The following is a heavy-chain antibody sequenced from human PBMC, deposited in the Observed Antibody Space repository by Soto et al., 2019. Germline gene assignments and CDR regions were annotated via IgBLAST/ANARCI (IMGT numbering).Heavy chain of an antibody. CDR3: AHGGRTSSYYGDYFDY. J-gene: IGHJ4*02. V-gene: IGHV2-5*02. CDR1: GFSLTSSGVG. D-gene: IGHD3-22*01. Sequence: SCPTLVNPTQTLTLTCTFSGFSLTSSGVGVGWIRQPPGKALEWLALIYWDDDKRYSPSLKSRLTITKDTSKNQVVLTMTNMDPVDTATYYCAHGGRTSSYYGDYFDYWGQGTLVTVSS. CDR2: IYWDDDK.